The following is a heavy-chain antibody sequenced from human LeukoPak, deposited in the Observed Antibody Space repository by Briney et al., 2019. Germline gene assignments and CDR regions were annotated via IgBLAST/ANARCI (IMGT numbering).Heavy chain of an antibody. Sequence: GGSLRLSCAASGFIFSDYGIYWVRQAPGKGLEWMTFIRYDGITKYYADSVKGRFTISRDNPKNTVYLQMNSLRVEDTAIYYCAKDFRGYMDVWGKGTAVTVSS. CDR2: IRYDGITK. CDR1: GFIFSDYG. J-gene: IGHJ6*03. CDR3: AKDFRGYMDV. V-gene: IGHV3-30*02.